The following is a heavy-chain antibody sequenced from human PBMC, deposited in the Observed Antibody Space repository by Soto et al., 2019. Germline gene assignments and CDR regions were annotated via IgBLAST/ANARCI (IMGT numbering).Heavy chain of an antibody. V-gene: IGHV4-30-4*01. D-gene: IGHD3-22*01. CDR1: GGSISSGDYY. CDR2: IYQSGST. J-gene: IGHJ3*02. Sequence: SLTCTVSGGSISSGDYYWSWIRQPPGKGLEWIGYIYQSGSTYYNPSLKSRVTMSLDRPKNQFSLKLSSVTAADTAVYYCARELLFYDSDGFSWDDAFDIWGQGTMVTVSS. CDR3: ARELLFYDSDGFSWDDAFDI.